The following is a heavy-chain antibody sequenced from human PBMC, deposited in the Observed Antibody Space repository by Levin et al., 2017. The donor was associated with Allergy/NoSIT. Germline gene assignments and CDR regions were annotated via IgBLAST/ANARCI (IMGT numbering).Heavy chain of an antibody. CDR3: ARDGYFDY. CDR2: INSYNGDT. J-gene: IGHJ4*02. CDR1: GYTFTSYI. V-gene: IGHV1-18*01. Sequence: GESLKISCKASGYTFTSYIISWVRQAPGQGLEWMGWINSYNGDTKYAREFQGRLAMTTDTSTSTAYMELRSLRSDDTAVYYCARDGYFDYWGQGTLVTVSS.